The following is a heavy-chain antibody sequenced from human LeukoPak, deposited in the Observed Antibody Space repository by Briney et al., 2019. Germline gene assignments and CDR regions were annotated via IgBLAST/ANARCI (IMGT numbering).Heavy chain of an antibody. V-gene: IGHV4-39*01. J-gene: IGHJ4*02. CDR3: AGPLLTYYSDSSTYS. CDR2: IYYSRST. CDR1: GGSISSSTYY. D-gene: IGHD3-22*01. Sequence: SEPLSLTCTVSGGSISSSTYYWGSIRQPPGKGLEWIGIIYYSRSTSYNPSLKSRVTISIDTSKNQFSLKLSSVTAADTAVYYCAGPLLTYYSDSSTYSWGQGTLVTVSS.